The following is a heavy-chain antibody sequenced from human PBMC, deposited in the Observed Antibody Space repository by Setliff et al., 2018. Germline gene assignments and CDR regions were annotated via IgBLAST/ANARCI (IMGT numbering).Heavy chain of an antibody. CDR2: ISSSSSTI. D-gene: IGHD3-16*01. V-gene: IGHV3-48*01. CDR3: AREVLGPYYDYVWGSFDI. CDR1: GFTFSIYG. J-gene: IGHJ3*02. Sequence: PGESLKISCAASGFTFSIYGMNWVRQAPGEGLEWVSYISSSSSTIYYADSVKGRFTISRDNAGDSLYLQMNSLRVEDTAVYYCAREVLGPYYDYVWGSFDIWGQGTMVTVSS.